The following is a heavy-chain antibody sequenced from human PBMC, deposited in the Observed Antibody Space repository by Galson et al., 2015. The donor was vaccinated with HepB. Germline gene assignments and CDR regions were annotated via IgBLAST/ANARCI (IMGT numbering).Heavy chain of an antibody. CDR3: ARDKVIRGVVVSGEDY. D-gene: IGHD3-10*01. V-gene: IGHV3-30-3*01. J-gene: IGHJ4*02. Sequence: SLRLSCAASGFSFSSYEMHWVRQTPGEGLEWVAAISYDGSETFYAESVKGRFTIPRDTSKDTLYLYMSRLRPEDTALYYCARDKVIRGVVVSGEDYWGQGTLVTVSS. CDR1: GFSFSSYE. CDR2: ISYDGSET.